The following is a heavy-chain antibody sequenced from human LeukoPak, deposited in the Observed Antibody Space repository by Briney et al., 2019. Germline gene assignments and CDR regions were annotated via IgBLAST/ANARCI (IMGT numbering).Heavy chain of an antibody. CDR3: AKKGSYSSGRYGGHYFDS. CDR1: GFTFSSYD. V-gene: IGHV3-23*01. J-gene: IGHJ4*01. D-gene: IGHD6-19*01. CDR2: IGGDSST. Sequence: PGGSLRLSCEASGFTFSSYDLSWVRQAPGKGLEWVAAIGGDSSTYCTGSVRGRFTISRDNSKNTVYLQMSSLRVEDTAVYYCAKKGSYSSGRYGGHYFDSWGQGTLVTVSS.